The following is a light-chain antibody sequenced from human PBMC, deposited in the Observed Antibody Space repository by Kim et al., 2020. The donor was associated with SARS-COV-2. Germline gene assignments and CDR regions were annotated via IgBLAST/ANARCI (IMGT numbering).Light chain of an antibody. CDR2: GAS. Sequence: ESVGDRFTITCRASQDIRKDLGWYQQNQGRAPKRLIYGASSLQGGVPSRFSGSGSGTEFTLTISSLQPEDFATYFCLQHNTYPVTFGQGTRLEIK. CDR1: QDIRKD. V-gene: IGKV1-17*01. J-gene: IGKJ5*01. CDR3: LQHNTYPVT.